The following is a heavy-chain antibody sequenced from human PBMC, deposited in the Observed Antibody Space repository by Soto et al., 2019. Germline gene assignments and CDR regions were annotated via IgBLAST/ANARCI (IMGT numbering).Heavy chain of an antibody. Sequence: GESLKISCKGSGYSFTSYWISWVRQMPGKGLEWMGRIDPSDSYTNYSPSFQGHVTISADKSISTAYLQWSSLKASDTAMYYCARRGHAARLGELYYYYYGMDVWGQGTTVTVSS. CDR3: ARRGHAARLGELYYYYYGMDV. D-gene: IGHD6-6*01. CDR2: IDPSDSYT. CDR1: GYSFTSYW. V-gene: IGHV5-10-1*01. J-gene: IGHJ6*02.